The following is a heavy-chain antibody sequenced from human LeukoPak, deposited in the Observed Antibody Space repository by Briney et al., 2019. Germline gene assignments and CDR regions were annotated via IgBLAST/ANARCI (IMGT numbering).Heavy chain of an antibody. CDR1: GFSISISNYY. D-gene: IGHD1-26*01. V-gene: IGHV4-39*01. Sequence: SETLSLTCTVSGFSISISNYYWGWLRQPPGRGLESIVSITYSGTYYNPSLKSRLTISVDTSKNHFSLNLRSVTAADTAVYYCARRTSNPVGAIDYWGQGTLVNGSS. J-gene: IGHJ4*02. CDR2: ITYSGT. CDR3: ARRTSNPVGAIDY.